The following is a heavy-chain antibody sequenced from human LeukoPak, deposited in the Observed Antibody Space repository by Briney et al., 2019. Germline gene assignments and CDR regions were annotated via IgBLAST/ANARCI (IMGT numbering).Heavy chain of an antibody. CDR1: GITFINHA. CDR2: ISYDGSDT. CDR3: ARNPGVGSSWYRLHY. V-gene: IGHV3-30-3*01. D-gene: IGHD6-13*01. Sequence: QTGGSLRLSCAASGITFINHAMDWVRQAPGKGLERVAVISYDGSDTYYADSVKGRFTISRDNSKSTLYLQMNSLRVDDTAVYYCARNPGVGSSWYRLHYWGQGTLVTVSS. J-gene: IGHJ4*02.